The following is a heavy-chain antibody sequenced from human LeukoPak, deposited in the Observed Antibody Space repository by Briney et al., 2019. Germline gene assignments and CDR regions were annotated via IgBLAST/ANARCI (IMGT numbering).Heavy chain of an antibody. J-gene: IGHJ3*02. V-gene: IGHV3-74*01. CDR1: GFTFNIYW. D-gene: IGHD4/OR15-4a*01. Sequence: GGSLRLSCAASGFTFNIYWIHWVRQAPGKGLVWVSRIDSDGSGTIYADSVKGRFTVSRDNAKNTLYLQMNSLRAEDTAVYYCARGGGDHGLDIWGQGTMVTVSS. CDR2: IDSDGSGT. CDR3: ARGGGDHGLDI.